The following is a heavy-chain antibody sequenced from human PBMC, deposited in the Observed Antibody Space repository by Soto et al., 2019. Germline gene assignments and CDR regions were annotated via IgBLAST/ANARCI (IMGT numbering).Heavy chain of an antibody. CDR1: GFTFSTYS. Sequence: HPGGSLRLSCAASGFTFSTYSMIWVRQAPGRGLEWVSYISTSSSAIYYADSMKGRFTISRDNAKNSLYLRMNSLRAEDTAVYYCAKVPAAHIDSWGQGTLVTVSS. V-gene: IGHV3-48*01. CDR3: AKVPAAHIDS. CDR2: ISTSSSAI. J-gene: IGHJ4*02. D-gene: IGHD2-2*01.